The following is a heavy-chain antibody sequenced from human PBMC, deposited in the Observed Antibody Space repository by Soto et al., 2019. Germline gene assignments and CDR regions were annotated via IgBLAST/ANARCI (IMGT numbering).Heavy chain of an antibody. J-gene: IGHJ5*02. CDR2: INAGNGNT. CDR3: ARGYSGYDLISWFDP. CDR1: GYTFTSYA. Sequence: ASVKVSCKASGYTFTSYAMHWVRQAPGQRLEWMGWINAGNGNTKYSQKFQGRVTITRDTSVSTAYMELSSLRSEDTAVYYCARGYSGYDLISWFDPWGQGTLVTVSS. V-gene: IGHV1-3*01. D-gene: IGHD5-12*01.